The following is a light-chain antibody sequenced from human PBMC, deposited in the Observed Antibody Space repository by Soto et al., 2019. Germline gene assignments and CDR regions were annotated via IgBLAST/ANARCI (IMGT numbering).Light chain of an antibody. J-gene: IGKJ2*01. CDR3: QQYDSSSPT. CDR2: DAS. V-gene: IGKV1-5*01. Sequence: DIQMTQSPSTLSASVGDGVTITCRASQNISVWLAWYQQRPGKAPKFLIYDASNLETGVSSRFSGSGSGTEFTPTIRSLQPDDFATYYCQQYDSSSPTFGQGTKLEIK. CDR1: QNISVW.